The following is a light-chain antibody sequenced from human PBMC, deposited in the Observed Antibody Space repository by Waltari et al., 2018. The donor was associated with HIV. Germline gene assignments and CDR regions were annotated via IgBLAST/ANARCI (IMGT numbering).Light chain of an antibody. CDR3: AAWDDSLRSLG. CDR1: NTNIGINS. V-gene: IGLV1-47*01. J-gene: IGLJ3*02. Sequence: QSVVTQPPSASGTPGQRVTISCSGSNTNIGINSVYWYQQLPGTAPKLLIYRVNQRPSGVPDRFSGSKSGTSASLASSGIQADDEADYYCAAWDDSLRSLGFGGGTKLTVL. CDR2: RVN.